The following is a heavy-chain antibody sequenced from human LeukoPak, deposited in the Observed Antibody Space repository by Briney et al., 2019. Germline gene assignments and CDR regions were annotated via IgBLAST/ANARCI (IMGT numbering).Heavy chain of an antibody. V-gene: IGHV4-4*07. J-gene: IGHJ3*02. CDR2: IYTRGRT. CDR3: ARVFGSSWYGDYAFDI. Sequence: PSETLSLTCTVSGGSISSYYWSWIRQPAGKGLEWIGRIYTRGRTNYNPSLRSRVTMSVDTSKKQFSLKLSSVTAADTAVYYCARVFGSSWYGDYAFDIWGQGTMVTVSS. D-gene: IGHD6-13*01. CDR1: GGSISSYY.